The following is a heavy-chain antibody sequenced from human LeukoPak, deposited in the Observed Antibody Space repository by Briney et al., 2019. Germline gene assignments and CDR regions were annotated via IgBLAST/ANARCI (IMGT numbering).Heavy chain of an antibody. CDR3: ARDVLHPYCGGDCFPPFDY. CDR2: ISAYNGNT. J-gene: IGHJ4*02. V-gene: IGHV1-18*01. CDR1: GYTFTSYG. D-gene: IGHD2-21*01. Sequence: ASVKVSCKASGYTFTSYGISWVRQAPGQGLEWMGWISAYNGNTNYAQKLQGRVTMTTDTSTSTAYMELRSLRSDDTAVYYCARDVLHPYCGGDCFPPFDYWGQGTLVTVSS.